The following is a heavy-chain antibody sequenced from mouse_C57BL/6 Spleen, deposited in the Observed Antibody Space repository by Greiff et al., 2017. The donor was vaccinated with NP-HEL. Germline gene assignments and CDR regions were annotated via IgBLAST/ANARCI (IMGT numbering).Heavy chain of an antibody. Sequence: ESGAELVRPGASVTLSCKASGYTFTDYEMHWVKQTPVHGLEWIGAIDPETGGTAYNQKFKGQAILTADKSSSTAYMELRSLTSEDSAVYYCTRHYGSSPFAYWGQGTLVTVSA. CDR1: GYTFTDYE. J-gene: IGHJ3*01. V-gene: IGHV1-15*01. CDR3: TRHYGSSPFAY. D-gene: IGHD1-1*01. CDR2: IDPETGGT.